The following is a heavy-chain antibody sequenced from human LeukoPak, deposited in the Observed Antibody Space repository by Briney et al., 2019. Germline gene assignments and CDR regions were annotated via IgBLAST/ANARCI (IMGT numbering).Heavy chain of an antibody. CDR1: GYTLTGYN. D-gene: IGHD6-13*01. CDR2: INPSSGST. Sequence: ASVKVSCKASGYTLTGYNMHWVRQAPGQGPEWMAIINPSSGSTAYAQKFQGRVTLTRDTSTNTHYMELSSLRSEDTAIYYCARDSSNWSFDYWGQGTPVTVSS. J-gene: IGHJ4*02. CDR3: ARDSSNWSFDY. V-gene: IGHV1-46*01.